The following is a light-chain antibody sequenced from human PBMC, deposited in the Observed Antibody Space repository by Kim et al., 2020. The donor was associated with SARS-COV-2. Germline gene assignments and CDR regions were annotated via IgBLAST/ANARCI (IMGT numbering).Light chain of an antibody. CDR1: KLEDKF. CDR2: EDN. V-gene: IGLV3-1*01. Sequence: SYELTQPPSVSVSPGQTASITCSGDKLEDKFTYWYQQKPGQSPVLVIYEDNKRPSGIPDRFSASNSGNTATLTISGTQAVDEADYYCQAWGTRTVVFGGGTQLTDL. CDR3: QAWGTRTVV. J-gene: IGLJ2*01.